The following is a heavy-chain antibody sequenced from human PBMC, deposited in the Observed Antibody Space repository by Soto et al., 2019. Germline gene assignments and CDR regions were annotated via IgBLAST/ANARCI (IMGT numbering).Heavy chain of an antibody. CDR2: SYYSGST. V-gene: IGHV4-59*08. CDR1: GGSISSYY. D-gene: IGHD2-21*01. Sequence: QVQLQESGPGLVKPSETLSLTGTVSGGSISSYYWSWIRQPPGKALEWIGYSYYSGSTNYNPALKNRVTISVDTSKNEFSLKLSAVTAADTAVYYCARLAYCGGDCKSSGYFQHWVQGSLVTVSS. CDR3: ARLAYCGGDCKSSGYFQH. J-gene: IGHJ1*01.